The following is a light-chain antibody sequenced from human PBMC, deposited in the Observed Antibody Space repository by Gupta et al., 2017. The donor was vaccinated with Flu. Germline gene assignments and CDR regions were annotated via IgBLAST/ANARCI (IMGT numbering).Light chain of an antibody. CDR3: QQRDTTLWT. V-gene: IGKV1-39*01. Sequence: PSSLSASVGDRVTITCRASQSVSNSLNWYQQKPGKTPKLLIYGASCLQSGVPSRFSGSGSGTDFTLTISRLQPEDFATYYCQQRDTTLWTFGQGTKVEIK. J-gene: IGKJ1*01. CDR1: QSVSNS. CDR2: GAS.